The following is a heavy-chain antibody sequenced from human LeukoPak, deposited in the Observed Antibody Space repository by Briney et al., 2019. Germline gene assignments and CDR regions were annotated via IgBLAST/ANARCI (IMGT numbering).Heavy chain of an antibody. V-gene: IGHV4-34*01. CDR3: ARRGLRPYNWFDP. CDR1: GGSFSGHY. J-gene: IGHJ5*02. Sequence: PSETLSLTCAVYGGSFSGHYWSWIRQPPGKGLEWIGEINHSGSTNYNPSLKSRVTISVDTSKNQFSLKLSSVTAADTAVYYCARRGLRPYNWFDPWGQGTLVTVSS. CDR2: INHSGST. D-gene: IGHD6-25*01.